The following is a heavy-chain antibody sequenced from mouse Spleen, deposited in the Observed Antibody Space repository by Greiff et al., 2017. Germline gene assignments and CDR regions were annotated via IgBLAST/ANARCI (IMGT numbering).Heavy chain of an antibody. CDR3: TREGAYGSWFAY. D-gene: IGHD1-1*02. Sequence: QVQLQQSGPELVKPGASVKISCKASGYAFSSSWMNWVKQRPGKGLEWIGRIYPGDGDTNYNGKFKGKATLTADKSSSTAYMQLSSLTSEDSAVYYCTREGAYGSWFAYWGQGTLVTVSA. CDR2: IYPGDGDT. J-gene: IGHJ3*01. CDR1: GYAFSSSW. V-gene: IGHV1-82*01.